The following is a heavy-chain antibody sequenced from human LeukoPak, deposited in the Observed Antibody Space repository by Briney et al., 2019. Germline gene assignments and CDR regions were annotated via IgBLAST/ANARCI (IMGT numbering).Heavy chain of an antibody. CDR3: AVRGVIPAFVY. D-gene: IGHD3-10*01. CDR1: GFTFSSYS. Sequence: SGGSLRLSCAASGFTFSSYSMNWVRQAPGKGLEWVSAISGSGGSTYYADSVKGRFTISRDNSKNTLYLQMNSLRAEDTAVYYCAVRGVIPAFVYWGQGTLVTVSS. J-gene: IGHJ4*02. CDR2: ISGSGGST. V-gene: IGHV3-23*01.